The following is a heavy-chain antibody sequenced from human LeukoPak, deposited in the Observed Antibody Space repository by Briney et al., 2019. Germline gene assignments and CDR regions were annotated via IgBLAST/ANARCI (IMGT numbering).Heavy chain of an antibody. D-gene: IGHD6-13*01. CDR3: ARVAIAAAEAFDY. CDR1: GYTFTGYY. J-gene: IGHJ4*02. CDR2: INPNSGGT. Sequence: ASVKVSCKASGYTFTGYYMHWVRQAPGQGLEWMGWINPNSGGTNYAQKFQGRVTMTRDTSISTAYMELRSLRSDDTAVYYCARVAIAAAEAFDYWGQGTLVTVSS. V-gene: IGHV1-2*02.